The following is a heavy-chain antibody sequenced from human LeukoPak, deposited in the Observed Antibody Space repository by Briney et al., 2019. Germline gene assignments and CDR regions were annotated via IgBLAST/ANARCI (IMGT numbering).Heavy chain of an antibody. J-gene: IGHJ1*01. CDR1: GVSISSSSYY. V-gene: IGHV4-39*07. D-gene: IGHD6-19*01. CDR2: IYYSGST. CDR3: ARGSTLGAVAGAAEYFQH. Sequence: SETLSLTCTVSGVSISSSSYYWGWIRQPPGKGLEWIGSIYYSGSTYYNPSLKSRVTISVDTSKNQFSLKLSSVTAADTAVYYCARGSTLGAVAGAAEYFQHWGQGTLVTVSS.